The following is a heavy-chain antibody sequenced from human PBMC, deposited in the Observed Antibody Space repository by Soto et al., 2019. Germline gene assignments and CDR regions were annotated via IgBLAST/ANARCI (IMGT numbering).Heavy chain of an antibody. J-gene: IGHJ4*02. CDR1: GDSISSSSYS. CDR2: IYYSGNT. CDR3: TRGALGCSYV. V-gene: IGHV4-39*01. D-gene: IGHD5-18*01. Sequence: QLQLQESGPGLVKPSETLSHTCTVSGDSISSSSYSWGWIRQPPGKGLEWIGSIYYSGNTYYTPSLKSRVTISVDTSKNQFSLNLSSVTAADTAVYFCTRGALGCSYVWGQGTLVTVSS.